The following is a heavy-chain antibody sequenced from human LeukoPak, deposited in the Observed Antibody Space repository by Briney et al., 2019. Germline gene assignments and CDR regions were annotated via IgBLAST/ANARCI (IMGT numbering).Heavy chain of an antibody. Sequence: ASVEVSCKASGYTFTTYAINWVRQAPGQGLEWMGWINTNTGNPTYAQGFTGRFVFSLDTSVSTTYLQISSLKAEDTAVYYCARRYHYAHDYWGQGTLVTVSS. V-gene: IGHV7-4-1*02. CDR3: ARRYHYAHDY. D-gene: IGHD1-20*01. CDR2: INTNTGNP. CDR1: GYTFTTYA. J-gene: IGHJ4*02.